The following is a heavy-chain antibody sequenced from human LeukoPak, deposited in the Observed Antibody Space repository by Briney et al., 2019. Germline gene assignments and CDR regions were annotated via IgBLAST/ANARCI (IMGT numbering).Heavy chain of an antibody. CDR3: ANFPGMKHGGVPF. V-gene: IGHV3-74*01. Sequence: GGSLRLSCAASGFTFSTSWMYWVRHVPGKGLMWVSRMNSDGSETAYADSVKSRFTISRDNSKNTLYLQMNSLRPEDTAVYYCANFPGMKHGGVPFWGQGTMVTVSS. J-gene: IGHJ3*01. CDR2: MNSDGSET. D-gene: IGHD3-16*01. CDR1: GFTFSTSW.